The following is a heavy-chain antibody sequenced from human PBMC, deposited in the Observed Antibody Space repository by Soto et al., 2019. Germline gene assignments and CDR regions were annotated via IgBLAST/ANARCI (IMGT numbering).Heavy chain of an antibody. CDR3: TRGGPLGNYFDY. CDR1: GFSFSDAW. J-gene: IGHJ4*02. D-gene: IGHD7-27*01. V-gene: IGHV3-15*07. Sequence: EVQLVESGGGLAKPGGSLRLSCAASGFSFSDAWMNWVRQAPGKGLEWVGRIKWTYQNGAVDYAAPVKGRFSISRDDSKSTLYLQMNSLISEDTAVYYCTRGGPLGNYFDYWGQGTLVTVSS. CDR2: IKWTYQNGAV.